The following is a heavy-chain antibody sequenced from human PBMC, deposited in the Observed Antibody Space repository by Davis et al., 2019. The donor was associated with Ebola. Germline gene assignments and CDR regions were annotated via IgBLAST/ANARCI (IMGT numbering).Heavy chain of an antibody. D-gene: IGHD2-15*01. V-gene: IGHV3-30*03. CDR1: GFTSSSYC. J-gene: IGHJ6*02. CDR2: ISYDGSNK. Sequence: GESLKISCVASGFTSSSYCMHWVRQAPGKGLEWVAVISYDGSNKYYADSVKGRFTISRDNSKNTLYLQMNSLRSEDTAVYYCALNDRDIVVVVAATHYYYGMDVWGQGTTVTVSS. CDR3: ALNDRDIVVVVAATHYYYGMDV.